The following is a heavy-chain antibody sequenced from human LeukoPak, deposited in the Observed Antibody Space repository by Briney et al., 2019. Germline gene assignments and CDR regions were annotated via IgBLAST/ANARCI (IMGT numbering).Heavy chain of an antibody. CDR1: GGSISSGGYY. CDR2: IYYSGSA. D-gene: IGHD3-22*01. J-gene: IGHJ4*02. Sequence: PSQTLSLTCTVSGGSISSGGYYWSWIRQHPGKGLEWIGYIYYSGSAYYNPSLKSRVTISVDTSKNQFSLKLSSVTAADTAVYYCAGDYYYDSSGYSLWGQGTLVTVSS. CDR3: AGDYYYDSSGYSL. V-gene: IGHV4-31*03.